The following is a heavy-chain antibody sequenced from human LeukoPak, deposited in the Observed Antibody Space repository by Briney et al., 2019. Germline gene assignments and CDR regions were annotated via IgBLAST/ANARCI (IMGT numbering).Heavy chain of an antibody. V-gene: IGHV3-30*03. Sequence: GGSLRLSCAASGFTFSSYGMHWVRQAPGKGLEWVAVISYDGSNKYYADSVKGRFTISRDNSKNALYLQMNSLRAEDTAVYYCAAYCSGGSCPPWGVDYWGQGTLVTVSS. D-gene: IGHD2-15*01. J-gene: IGHJ4*02. CDR1: GFTFSSYG. CDR3: AAYCSGGSCPPWGVDY. CDR2: ISYDGSNK.